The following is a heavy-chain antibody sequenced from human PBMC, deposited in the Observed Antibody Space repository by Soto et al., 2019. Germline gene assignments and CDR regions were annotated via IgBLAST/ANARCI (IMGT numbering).Heavy chain of an antibody. Sequence: EVQLVESGGGLVQPGGSLRLSCAASGFTLSSYWMHWVRQVPGKGLMWVSRINSDGIRTNYADSVKGRFTISRDNAKNTLYLQMNSLRAEDTAVSYCARDLGNYDRSYFDYWGQGTLVTVSS. CDR2: INSDGIRT. D-gene: IGHD1-7*01. CDR1: GFTLSSYW. CDR3: ARDLGNYDRSYFDY. J-gene: IGHJ4*02. V-gene: IGHV3-74*01.